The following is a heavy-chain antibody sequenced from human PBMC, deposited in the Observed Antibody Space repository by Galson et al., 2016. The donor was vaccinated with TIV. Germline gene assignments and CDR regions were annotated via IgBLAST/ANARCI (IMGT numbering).Heavy chain of an antibody. CDR3: ARMFGLDSGYDA. D-gene: IGHD5-12*01. CDR1: GFTFSRYG. V-gene: IGHV3-33*01. Sequence: SLRLSSATSGFTFSRYGMHWVRQAPGKGLEWVAVIWYEGNNRDYADSVKGRFTISRDNSKNTLYLHMNSLRVEDTAVYYCARMFGLDSGYDAWGQGTLVTVSS. CDR2: IWYEGNNR. J-gene: IGHJ4*02.